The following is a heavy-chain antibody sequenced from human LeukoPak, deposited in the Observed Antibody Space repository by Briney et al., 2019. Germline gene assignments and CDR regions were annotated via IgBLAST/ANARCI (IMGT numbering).Heavy chain of an antibody. CDR3: ARGAGVRDLY. V-gene: IGHV3-48*01. CDR1: GFTFSSYS. Sequence: GGSLRLSCAASGFTFSSYSMNWVRQAPGKGLEWISYISSSSSTIYYADSVKGRFTISRDNAKNSLYLQMNSLRAEDTAVYYCARGAGVRDLYWGQGTLVTVSS. J-gene: IGHJ4*02. D-gene: IGHD3-10*01. CDR2: ISSSSSTI.